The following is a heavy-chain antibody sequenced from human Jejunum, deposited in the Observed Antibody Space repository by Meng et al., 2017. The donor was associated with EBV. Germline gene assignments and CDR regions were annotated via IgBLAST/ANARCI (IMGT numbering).Heavy chain of an antibody. D-gene: IGHD6-6*01. CDR2: ISTYYGNT. V-gene: IGHV1-18*01. CDR1: GYTFKNYG. J-gene: IGHJ4*02. Sequence: QVQAGEYGDEVKKTGASVKDSCKNSGYTFKNYGITWVRQAPGQGLEWMGWISTYYGNTDCAQKFQDRLTMTTDTSTSTAYMELRSLRSDDTAVYYCARDLLTLGSDSSSPDFDDWGQGTLVTVSS. CDR3: ARDLLTLGSDSSSPDFDD.